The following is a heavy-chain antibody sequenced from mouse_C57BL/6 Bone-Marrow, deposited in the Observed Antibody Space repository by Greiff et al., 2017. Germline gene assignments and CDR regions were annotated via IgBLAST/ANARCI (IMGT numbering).Heavy chain of an antibody. D-gene: IGHD2-12*01. CDR2: ILPGRGST. V-gene: IGHV1-9*01. CDR1: GYTFTGYW. Sequence: QVQLKESGAELMKPGASVTLSCKATGYTFTGYWIEWVKQRPGHGLEWIGEILPGRGSTNYNAQFKGKATFTADTSSNTAYMRLSSLTTEDSAIYYCACYPRFAYWGQGTLVTVSA. CDR3: ACYPRFAY. J-gene: IGHJ3*01.